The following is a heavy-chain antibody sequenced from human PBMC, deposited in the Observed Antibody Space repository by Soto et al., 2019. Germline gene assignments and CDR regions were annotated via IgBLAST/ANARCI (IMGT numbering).Heavy chain of an antibody. Sequence: LRLSCAASGFSFSNYGMHWVRQAPGKGLEWVAVISYDGSSKYHADSVKGRFTISRDNSKDTLHLQMNSLRAEDTAVYYCSKDRRGGRAVLDSWGQGTPVTVSS. CDR2: ISYDGSSK. CDR1: GFSFSNYG. D-gene: IGHD2-8*01. CDR3: SKDRRGGRAVLDS. V-gene: IGHV3-30*18. J-gene: IGHJ4*02.